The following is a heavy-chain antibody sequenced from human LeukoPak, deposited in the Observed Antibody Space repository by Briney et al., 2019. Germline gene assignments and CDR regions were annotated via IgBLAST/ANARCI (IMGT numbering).Heavy chain of an antibody. D-gene: IGHD2-2*01. CDR3: ARAGYCSSTSCSKIYYYYYMDV. V-gene: IGHV1-69*13. CDR2: IIPIFGTA. Sequence: GASVKVSCKASGGTFSSYAISWVRQAPGQGLEWMGGIIPIFGTANYAQKFQGRVTITADESTSTAYMELSSLRSEDTAVYYCARAGYCSSTSCSKIYYYYYMDVWGKGTTVTVSS. CDR1: GGTFSSYA. J-gene: IGHJ6*03.